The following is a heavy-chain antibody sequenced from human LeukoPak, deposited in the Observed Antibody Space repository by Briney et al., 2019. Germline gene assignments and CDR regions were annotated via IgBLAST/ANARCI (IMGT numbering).Heavy chain of an antibody. CDR1: GGSINSGSYY. J-gene: IGHJ6*03. D-gene: IGHD6-19*01. CDR3: ARSPTQFPLYYYYYYMDV. CDR2: IYYSGST. Sequence: PSETLSLTCTVSGGSINSGSYYWSWIRQPPGKGLEWIGYIYYSGSTNYNPSLKSRVTISVDTSKNQFSLKLSSVTAADTAVYYCARSPTQFPLYYYYYYMDVWGKGTTVTVSS. V-gene: IGHV4-61*01.